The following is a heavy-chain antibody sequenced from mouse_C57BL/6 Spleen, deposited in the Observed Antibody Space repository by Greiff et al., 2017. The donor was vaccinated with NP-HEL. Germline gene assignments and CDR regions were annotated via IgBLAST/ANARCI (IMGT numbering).Heavy chain of an antibody. D-gene: IGHD2-5*01. J-gene: IGHJ3*01. CDR2: ISDGGSYT. CDR3: ARGSYYSNSEWCAY. CDR1: GFTFSSYA. V-gene: IGHV5-4*03. Sequence: VKLVESGGGLVKPGGSLKLSCAASGFTFSSYAMSWVRQTPEKRLEWVATISDGGSYTYYPDNVKGRFTISRDNAKNNLYLQMSHLKSEDTAMYYCARGSYYSNSEWCAYWGQGTLVTVSA.